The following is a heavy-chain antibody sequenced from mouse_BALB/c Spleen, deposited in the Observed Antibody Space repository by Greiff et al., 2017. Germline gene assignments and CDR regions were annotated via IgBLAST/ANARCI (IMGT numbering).Heavy chain of an antibody. V-gene: IGHV1-69*02. Sequence: VQLQQPGAELVRPGASVKLSCKASGYTFTSYWINWVKQRPGQGLEWIGNIYPSDSYTNYNQKFKDKATLTVDKSSSTAYMQLSSPTSEDSAVYYCTATVVEKAWFAYWGQGTLVTVSA. CDR3: TATVVEKAWFAY. J-gene: IGHJ3*01. CDR1: GYTFTSYW. CDR2: IYPSDSYT. D-gene: IGHD1-1*01.